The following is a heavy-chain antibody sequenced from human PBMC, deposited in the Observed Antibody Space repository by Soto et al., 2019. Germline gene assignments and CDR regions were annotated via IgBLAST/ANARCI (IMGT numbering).Heavy chain of an antibody. Sequence: QLQESGPGLVKSSETMSLTCTASGASISSRYWSWVRQPPGKGLEWIGHIYNGESTNYNPSLKSRVTISVDTSKNQVSLNLGSVTAADTAVYYCPQTHGWPGFDFWGQGILVTVSS. CDR1: GASISSRY. J-gene: IGHJ4*02. D-gene: IGHD6-19*01. CDR2: IYNGEST. V-gene: IGHV4-59*01. CDR3: PQTHGWPGFDF.